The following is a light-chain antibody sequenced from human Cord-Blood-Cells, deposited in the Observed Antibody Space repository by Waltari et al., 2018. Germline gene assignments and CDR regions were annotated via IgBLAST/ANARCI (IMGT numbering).Light chain of an antibody. V-gene: IGLV2-11*01. Sequence: QSALTQPRSVSGSPGQSVTISCTGTSSAVGGYNYFSWYQPHPGKAPKLMIYDVRKRPSGVPDRFSGSKSGNTASLTISGLQAEDEADYSCCSYAGSYTWVFGGGTKLTVL. CDR1: SSAVGGYNY. J-gene: IGLJ3*02. CDR2: DVR. CDR3: CSYAGSYTWV.